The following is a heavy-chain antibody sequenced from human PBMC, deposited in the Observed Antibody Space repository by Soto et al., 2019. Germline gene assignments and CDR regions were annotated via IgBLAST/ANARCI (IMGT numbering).Heavy chain of an antibody. CDR1: GGSISSGGYS. Sequence: SETLSLTCAVSGGSISSGGYSWSWIRQPPGKGLEWIGYIYHSGSTYYNPSLKSRVTISVDRSKNQFSLKLSSVTAADTAVYYCARGRGTRWFDPWGQGTLVPVSS. CDR2: IYHSGST. CDR3: ARGRGTRWFDP. D-gene: IGHD1-1*01. V-gene: IGHV4-30-2*01. J-gene: IGHJ5*02.